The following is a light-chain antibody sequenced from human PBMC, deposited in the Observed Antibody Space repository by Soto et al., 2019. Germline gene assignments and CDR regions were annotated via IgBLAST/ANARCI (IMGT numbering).Light chain of an antibody. J-gene: IGKJ1*01. CDR3: QQYNSYSSWP. CDR2: DAS. Sequence: IQTTQSPSTLSASIGDRVISSCRASQSITMWLAWYQQKPGKAPKLLIYDASSLESGVPSRFSGSGSGTEFTLTISSLQTDDFATYYCQQYNSYSSWPFGQGTKV. V-gene: IGKV1-5*01. CDR1: QSITMW.